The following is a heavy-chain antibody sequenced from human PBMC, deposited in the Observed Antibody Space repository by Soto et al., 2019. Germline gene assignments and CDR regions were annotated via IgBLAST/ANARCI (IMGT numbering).Heavy chain of an antibody. CDR1: GGSISSYY. CDR3: ARELQWRDYGGNSKPSGMDV. CDR2: IYYSGST. J-gene: IGHJ6*02. Sequence: PSETLSLTCTVSGGSISSYYWSWIRQPPGKGLEWIGYIYYSGSTNYNPSLKSRVTISVDTSKNQFSLKLSSVTAADTAVYYCARELQWRDYGGNSKPSGMDVWGQGTTVTVSS. D-gene: IGHD4-17*01. V-gene: IGHV4-59*01.